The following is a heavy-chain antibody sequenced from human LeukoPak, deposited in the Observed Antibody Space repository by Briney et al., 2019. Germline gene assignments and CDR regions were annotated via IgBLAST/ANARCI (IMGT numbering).Heavy chain of an antibody. CDR2: IDPSGGST. D-gene: IGHD3-10*01. V-gene: IGHV1-46*01. Sequence: ASVKVSCKASGGTFCSYAISWVRQGPGQGLEWMGIIDPSGGSTSYAQKFQGRVIMTRDTSTSTVYMELSSLRSEDTAVYYCARDLGLRGVTNWFDPWGQGTLVTVSS. J-gene: IGHJ5*02. CDR3: ARDLGLRGVTNWFDP. CDR1: GGTFCSYA.